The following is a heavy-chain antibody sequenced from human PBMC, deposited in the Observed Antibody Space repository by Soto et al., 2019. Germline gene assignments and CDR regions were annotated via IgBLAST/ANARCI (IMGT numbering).Heavy chain of an antibody. CDR2: IYPGDSDT. J-gene: IGHJ6*03. CDR1: GYSFTSYW. Sequence: VESLKISCQGSGYSFTSYWIGWVRQMPGKGLEWMGIIYPGDSDTRYSPSFQGQVTISADKSISTAYLQWSSLKASDTAMYYCARLLSHDYSKYEVAPYYMDVWGKGTTVTVSS. D-gene: IGHD4-4*01. CDR3: ARLLSHDYSKYEVAPYYMDV. V-gene: IGHV5-51*01.